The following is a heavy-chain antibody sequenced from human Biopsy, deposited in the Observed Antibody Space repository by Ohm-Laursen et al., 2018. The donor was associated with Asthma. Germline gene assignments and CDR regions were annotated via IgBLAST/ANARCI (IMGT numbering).Heavy chain of an antibody. CDR1: GFAFSRDH. D-gene: IGHD3-22*01. J-gene: IGHJ4*02. Sequence: SLRLSCSASGFAFSRDHMFWVRQAPGKGLEWVSVIYSGGTSHTADAVRGRFTITRDYSKNTLYLQMHSLRGEDAAVYYCARGDSSNWPHYYFDYWGQGTLVTVSS. CDR3: ARGDSSNWPHYYFDY. CDR2: IYSGGTS. V-gene: IGHV3-53*01.